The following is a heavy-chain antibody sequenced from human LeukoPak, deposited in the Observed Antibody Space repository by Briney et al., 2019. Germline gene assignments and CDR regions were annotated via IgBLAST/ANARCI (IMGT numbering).Heavy chain of an antibody. CDR2: ISSRSTYI. Sequence: PGGSLRLSCAASRFTFSTYSMNWVRQAPGKGLEWVSSISSRSTYIYYADSVKGQFTISRDNSKTTLYLQMHSLRAEDTAVYYCAVSSGPPDDYWGQGTLVTVSS. V-gene: IGHV3-21*04. CDR1: RFTFSTYS. J-gene: IGHJ4*02. CDR3: AVSSGPPDDY. D-gene: IGHD3-22*01.